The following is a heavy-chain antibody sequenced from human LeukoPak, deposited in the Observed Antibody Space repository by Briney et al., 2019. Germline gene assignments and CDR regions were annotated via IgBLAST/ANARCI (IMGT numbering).Heavy chain of an antibody. CDR3: ARGQGTVTTGNFDY. D-gene: IGHD4-17*01. Sequence: PSETLSLTCTVSGGSISSGDYYWSWIRQPPGKGLEWIGYIYYSGSTYYTPSLKSRVTISVDTSKNQFSLKLSSVTAADTAVYYCARGQGTVTTGNFDYWGQGTLVTVSS. V-gene: IGHV4-30-4*01. CDR1: GGSISSGDYY. J-gene: IGHJ4*02. CDR2: IYYSGST.